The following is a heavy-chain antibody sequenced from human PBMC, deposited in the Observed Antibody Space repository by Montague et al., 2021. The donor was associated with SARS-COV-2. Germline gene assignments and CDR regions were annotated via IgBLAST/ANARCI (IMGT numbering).Heavy chain of an antibody. J-gene: IGHJ3*02. Sequence: SETLSLTCTVSGGSISSSSYYWGWIRQPPGKGLEWIGSIYYSGSTYYNPSLKSRVTISVDTSKNQFSLKLSSVTAADTAVYYCAGSPPGIAAAGTVAAFDIGGQGTMVTVSP. CDR2: IYYSGST. D-gene: IGHD6-13*01. CDR3: AGSPPGIAAAGTVAAFDI. CDR1: GGSISSSSYY. V-gene: IGHV4-39*01.